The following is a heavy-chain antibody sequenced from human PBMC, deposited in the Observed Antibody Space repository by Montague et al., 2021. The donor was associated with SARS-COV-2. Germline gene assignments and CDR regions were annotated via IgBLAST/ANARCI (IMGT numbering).Heavy chain of an antibody. CDR1: GGSLSGYY. V-gene: IGHV4-34*01. D-gene: IGHD3-3*01. CDR3: ARGADYDFWSGFLRYKWFDP. Sequence: SETLSLTCAVYGGSLSGYYWAWIRQTPATGLEWIGEINHSGSTNYNPSLKSRLTISVATSKKQFSLKLNSMTAADTAVYYCARGADYDFWSGFLRYKWFDPWGLGTPVTVSS. CDR2: INHSGST. J-gene: IGHJ5*02.